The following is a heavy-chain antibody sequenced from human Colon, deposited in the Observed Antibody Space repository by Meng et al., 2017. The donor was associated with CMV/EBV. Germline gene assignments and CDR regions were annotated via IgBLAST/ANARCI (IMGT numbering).Heavy chain of an antibody. D-gene: IGHD6-6*01. CDR1: GGSFSGYY. J-gene: IGHJ6*02. V-gene: IGHV4-34*01. CDR3: ARGGSSSLYYYYGMDV. CDR2: INHSGST. Sequence: GPLRLSCAVYGGSFSGYYWSWIRQPPGKGLEWIGEINHSGSTNYNPSLKSRVTISVDTSKNQFSLKLSSVTAADTAVYYCARGGSSSLYYYYGMDVWGQGTTVTVSS.